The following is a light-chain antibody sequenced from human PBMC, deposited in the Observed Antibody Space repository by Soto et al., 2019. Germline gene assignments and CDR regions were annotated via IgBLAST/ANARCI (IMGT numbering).Light chain of an antibody. J-gene: IGKJ4*01. CDR1: QSVSSSF. CDR2: GAS. V-gene: IGKV3-20*01. Sequence: EIVLTQSPGTLSLSPGERATLSCRASQSVSSSFLAWYQQKPGQAPRLLIHGASSRATGIPDRFSGSGLGTDFTLTISRLEPEDFAVYYCQQYGSSPLTFGGGTKVEIK. CDR3: QQYGSSPLT.